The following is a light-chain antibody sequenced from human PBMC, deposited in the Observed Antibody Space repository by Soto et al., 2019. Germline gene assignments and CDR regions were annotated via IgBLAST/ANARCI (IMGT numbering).Light chain of an antibody. J-gene: IGLJ1*01. CDR2: EVS. CDR3: TSYTSSSTGV. V-gene: IGLV2-18*02. CDR1: SSDVGSYNR. Sequence: QSALTQPPSVSGSPGQSVTISCTGTSSDVGSYNRVSWYQQTPGKAPKIMIYEVSNRPSGVPDRFSGSKSGNTASLTISGLQAEDEADYYCTSYTSSSTGVFGTGTKLTVL.